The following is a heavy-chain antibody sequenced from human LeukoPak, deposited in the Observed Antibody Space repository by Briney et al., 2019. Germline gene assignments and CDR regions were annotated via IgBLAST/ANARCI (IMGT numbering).Heavy chain of an antibody. D-gene: IGHD3-10*02. V-gene: IGHV3-48*01. CDR1: GFTFSSYS. CDR3: AELGITMIGGV. Sequence: GGSLRLSCAASGFTFSSYSMSWVRQAPGKGLECISSISSSTSVVNYTDSVRGRFTISRDNAGNSLFLQMNSLRAEDTAVYYCAELGITMIGGVWGKGTTVTISS. CDR2: ISSSTSVV. J-gene: IGHJ6*04.